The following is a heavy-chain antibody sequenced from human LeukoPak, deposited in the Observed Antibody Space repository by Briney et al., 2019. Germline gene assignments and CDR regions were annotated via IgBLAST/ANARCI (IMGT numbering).Heavy chain of an antibody. CDR1: GFTFRSYA. V-gene: IGHV3-30*01. D-gene: IGHD6-13*01. Sequence: GGSLRLSCAASGFTFRSYATHGVRQAPGKGLEWVAVISYDGSNKYYADSVKGRFTISRDNSKNTLYLQMNRLRAEDTAVYYCARDVAAAGTFDYWGQGTLVTVSS. CDR2: ISYDGSNK. J-gene: IGHJ4*02. CDR3: ARDVAAAGTFDY.